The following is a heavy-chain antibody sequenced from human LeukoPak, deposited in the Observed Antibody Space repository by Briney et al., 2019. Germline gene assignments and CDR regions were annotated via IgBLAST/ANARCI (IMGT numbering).Heavy chain of an antibody. CDR2: INHSGST. Sequence: SETLSLTCAVYGGSFSGYYWSWIRQPPGKGLEWIGEINHSGSTNYNPSLKSRVTISVDTSKSQFSLKLSSVTAADTAVYYCARSPPYYDFWSGYYRWFDPWGQGTLVTVSS. J-gene: IGHJ5*02. CDR3: ARSPPYYDFWSGYYRWFDP. CDR1: GGSFSGYY. D-gene: IGHD3-3*01. V-gene: IGHV4-34*01.